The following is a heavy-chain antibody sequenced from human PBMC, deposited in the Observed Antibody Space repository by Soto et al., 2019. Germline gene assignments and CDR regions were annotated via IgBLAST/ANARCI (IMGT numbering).Heavy chain of an antibody. CDR3: AHRRYSTVFGITYFDF. D-gene: IGHD3-3*01. Sequence: QITLKESGPTLVKPTQTLTLTCTFSGFSLSTSGMGVGWIRQPPGKALEWLALIYWDDDKRYSPSLKSRLTITKDTSKNQVVLTMTNMDPVDTDTYYCAHRRYSTVFGITYFDFWGQGTLVTVSS. J-gene: IGHJ4*02. CDR2: IYWDDDK. V-gene: IGHV2-5*02. CDR1: GFSLSTSGMG.